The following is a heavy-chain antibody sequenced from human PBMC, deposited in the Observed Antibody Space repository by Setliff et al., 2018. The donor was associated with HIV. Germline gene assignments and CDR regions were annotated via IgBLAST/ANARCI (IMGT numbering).Heavy chain of an antibody. CDR1: GYSFSSYG. CDR3: ARVSGYCHLDY. Sequence: ASVKVSCKASGYSFSSYGISWVRQAPGQGLEWMGWISGYNANTNYAQKLQGRVTMTTDTSTSTAYMELRSLRSDDTAVYYCARVSGYCHLDYWGQGTLVTVSS. V-gene: IGHV1-18*01. J-gene: IGHJ4*02. D-gene: IGHD3-22*01. CDR2: ISGYNANT.